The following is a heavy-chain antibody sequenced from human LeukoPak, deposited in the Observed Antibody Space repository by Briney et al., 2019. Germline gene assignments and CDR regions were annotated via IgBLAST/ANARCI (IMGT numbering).Heavy chain of an antibody. D-gene: IGHD3-10*01. V-gene: IGHV3-30*18. CDR1: GFTFSSYV. CDR3: AKGVRGVIAYYFDY. J-gene: IGHJ4*02. Sequence: GSLRLSCAASGFTFSSYVMHWVRQAPGKGLEWVAVISSDGSDKYYAESGKGRFTISRDNSKNQLYLQMNSLRAEDTAVYYCAKGVRGVIAYYFDYWGQGTLVTVSS. CDR2: ISSDGSDK.